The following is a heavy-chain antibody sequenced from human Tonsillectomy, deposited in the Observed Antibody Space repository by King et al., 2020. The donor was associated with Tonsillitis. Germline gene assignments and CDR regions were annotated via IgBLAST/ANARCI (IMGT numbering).Heavy chain of an antibody. D-gene: IGHD2-2*01. V-gene: IGHV3-11*06. CDR3: ARDPGPYCSSTSCYGDGMDV. CDR2: TSTTSSYT. CDR1: GFTFSDYY. Sequence: VQLVESGGGLVKAGGSLRLSCSASGFTFSDYYMSWIRQAPGKGLEWVSYTSTTSSYTNYADSVKGRFTISRDNAKKSLYLQMNSLRAEDTAVYYCARDPGPYCSSTSCYGDGMDVWGQGTAVTVSS. J-gene: IGHJ6*02.